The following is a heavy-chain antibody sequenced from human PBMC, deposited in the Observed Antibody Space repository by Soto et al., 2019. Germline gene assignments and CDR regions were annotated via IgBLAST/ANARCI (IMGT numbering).Heavy chain of an antibody. CDR2: IDPSDSYT. J-gene: IGHJ6*02. D-gene: IGHD6-6*01. V-gene: IGHV5-10-1*01. CDR3: ARQRDSSSSVASAGPMDV. CDR1: GYSFTSYW. Sequence: GESLKISCKGSGYSFTSYWISWVRQMPGKGLEWMGRIDPSDSYTNYSPSFQGHVTISADKPISTAYLQWSSLKASDTAMYYCARQRDSSSSVASAGPMDVWGRGTTVTVSS.